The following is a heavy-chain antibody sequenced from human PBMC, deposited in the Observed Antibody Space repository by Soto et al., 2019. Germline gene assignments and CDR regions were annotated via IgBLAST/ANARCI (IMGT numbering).Heavy chain of an antibody. V-gene: IGHV3-30-3*01. D-gene: IGHD3-16*02. J-gene: IGHJ4*02. CDR2: MAYDGTNT. Sequence: QVQLVESGGGVVQPGRSLRLSCAASGFTFSYYAMHWVRQAPGKGLEWVAVMAYDGTNTYYADSVRGRFTISRDNSKNTLYLQMSSLKTDDTAVYYCARDVEAGCSHRQDPFDYWGQGTLVTVSS. CDR1: GFTFSYYA. CDR3: ARDVEAGCSHRQDPFDY.